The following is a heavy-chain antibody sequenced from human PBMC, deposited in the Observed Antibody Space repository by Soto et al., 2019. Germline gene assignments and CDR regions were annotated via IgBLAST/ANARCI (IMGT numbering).Heavy chain of an antibody. V-gene: IGHV3-30*18. Sequence: QVQLVESGGGVVQPGGSLQLSCEASGFTFSHYGMHWVRQAPGKGLEWVAIISHDGNNKYYADSVRGRFTISRDSSKNTLYLQVHSLRVEDTAVYFCAKDRVSRSLPDCWGQGTLVTVSS. J-gene: IGHJ4*01. CDR2: ISHDGNNK. D-gene: IGHD6-6*01. CDR3: AKDRVSRSLPDC. CDR1: GFTFSHYG.